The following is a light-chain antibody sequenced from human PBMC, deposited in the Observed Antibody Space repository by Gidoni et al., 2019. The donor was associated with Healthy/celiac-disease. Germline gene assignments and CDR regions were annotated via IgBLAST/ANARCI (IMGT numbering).Light chain of an antibody. CDR3: QQRSTWPSIT. CDR1: QSVSSY. Sequence: EIVLTQSPATLSLSPRERATLSCRASQSVSSYLAWYQQKPGQAPRLLIYDASNRATGIPARFSCSGSGTYFTLTISSLEPEAFAVYYCQQRSTWPSITFGQGTRLEIK. CDR2: DAS. V-gene: IGKV3-11*01. J-gene: IGKJ5*01.